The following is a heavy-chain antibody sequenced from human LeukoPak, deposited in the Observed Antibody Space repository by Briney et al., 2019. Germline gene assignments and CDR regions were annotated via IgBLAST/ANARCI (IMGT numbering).Heavy chain of an antibody. V-gene: IGHV4-39*01. CDR1: GGSISSSSYY. D-gene: IGHD2-2*01. CDR2: IYYSGST. J-gene: IGHJ6*02. Sequence: SETLSLTCTVSGGSISSSSYYWGWIRQPPGKGLEWIGSIYYSGSTYYNPSLKSRVTISVDTSKNQFPLKLSSVTAADTAVYYCARHGVPAASEDYYYYGMDVWGQGTTVTVSS. CDR3: ARHGVPAASEDYYYYGMDV.